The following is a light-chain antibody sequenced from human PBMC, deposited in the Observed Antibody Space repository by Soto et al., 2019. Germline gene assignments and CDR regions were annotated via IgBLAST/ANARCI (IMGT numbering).Light chain of an antibody. Sequence: EIVLTQSPGTLTLSQGESAALSCRASQTISNNYLVWYRQKPGQAPRLLIYAVSSTAAGIPDRFSRSGSGTDFALTLARLDPEDSAVYYCQQHXNPPWTFGQGTRVEI. CDR2: AVS. CDR3: QQHXNPPWT. CDR1: QTISNNY. J-gene: IGKJ1*01. V-gene: IGKV3-20*01.